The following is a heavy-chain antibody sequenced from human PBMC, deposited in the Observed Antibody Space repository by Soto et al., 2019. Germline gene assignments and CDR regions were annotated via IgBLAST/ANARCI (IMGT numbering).Heavy chain of an antibody. CDR1: GFSFSDNW. CDR3: ARDAAGSDWFS. Sequence: EVQLVESGGGLVQPGGSLRLSCGVYGFSFSDNWMSWVRQAPGKGQEWVANINKDGGEQHYVASVRGRFTISRDNAKNSLYLQMNSLRVEDTAVYYCARDAAGSDWFSWGQGTLVTVSS. CDR2: INKDGGEQ. V-gene: IGHV3-7*03. J-gene: IGHJ5*02. D-gene: IGHD6-19*01.